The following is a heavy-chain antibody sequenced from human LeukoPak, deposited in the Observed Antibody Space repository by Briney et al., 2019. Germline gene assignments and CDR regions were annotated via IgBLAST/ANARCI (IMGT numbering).Heavy chain of an antibody. CDR3: ARINSSGAFDI. Sequence: GGSLRLSCSASGFAFSGFAMGWVRQAPGKGLEWVSSISGSGGNTYYADSVKGRFTISRDNSKNTLYLQMNSLRAEDTAVYYCARINSSGAFDIWGQGTMVTVSS. CDR1: GFAFSGFA. D-gene: IGHD6-19*01. V-gene: IGHV3-23*01. J-gene: IGHJ3*02. CDR2: ISGSGGNT.